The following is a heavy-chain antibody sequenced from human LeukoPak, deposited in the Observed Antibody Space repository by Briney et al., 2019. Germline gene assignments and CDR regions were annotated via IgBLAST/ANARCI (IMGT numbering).Heavy chain of an antibody. Sequence: PGGSLRLSCAASGFTFSSYGMSWVRQAPGKGLEWVSAISGSGGSTYYADSVKGRFTISRDNSKNTLYLQIDSLRAEDTAVYYCARDPISSSALDYWGQGTLVTVSS. J-gene: IGHJ4*02. D-gene: IGHD6-6*01. CDR1: GFTFSSYG. CDR3: ARDPISSSALDY. CDR2: ISGSGGST. V-gene: IGHV3-23*01.